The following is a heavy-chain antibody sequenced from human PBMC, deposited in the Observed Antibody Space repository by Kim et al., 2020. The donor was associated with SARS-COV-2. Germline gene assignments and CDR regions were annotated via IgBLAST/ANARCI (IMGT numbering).Heavy chain of an antibody. D-gene: IGHD2-2*01. CDR2: IIPIFGTA. CDR3: ARVVNCSSTSSYAPTDY. CDR1: GGTFSSYA. Sequence: SVKVSCKASGGTFSSYAISWVRQAPGQGLEWMGGIIPIFGTANYAQKFQGRVTITADESTSTAYMELSSLRSEDTAVYYCARVVNCSSTSSYAPTDYWGQGTLVTVSS. V-gene: IGHV1-69*13. J-gene: IGHJ4*02.